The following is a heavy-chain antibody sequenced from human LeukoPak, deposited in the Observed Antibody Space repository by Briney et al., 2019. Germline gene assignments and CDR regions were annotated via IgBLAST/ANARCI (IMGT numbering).Heavy chain of an antibody. Sequence: GRSLRLSCAASGFTFDDYAMHWVRQAPGKGLEWVSAISGSGGSTYYADSVKGRFTISRDNSKNTLYLQMNSLRAKDTAVYYCAKSRRAQDDYWGQGTLVTVSS. V-gene: IGHV3-23*01. CDR3: AKSRRAQDDY. J-gene: IGHJ4*02. CDR2: ISGSGGST. CDR1: GFTFDDYA.